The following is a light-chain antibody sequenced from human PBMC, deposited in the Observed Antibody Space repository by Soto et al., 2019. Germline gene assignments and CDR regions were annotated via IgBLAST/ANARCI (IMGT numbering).Light chain of an antibody. CDR1: QSVSSSY. V-gene: IGKV3-20*01. CDR2: GAS. CDR3: QHYGSSSIT. Sequence: EIVLTQSPGTLSFSPGERATLSCRASQSVSSSYLAWYQQKPGQAPRLLIYGASSRTTGIPDRFSGSGSGTDFTLNISRLEPEDSAVYYCQHYGSSSITVGGGIKVEIK. J-gene: IGKJ4*01.